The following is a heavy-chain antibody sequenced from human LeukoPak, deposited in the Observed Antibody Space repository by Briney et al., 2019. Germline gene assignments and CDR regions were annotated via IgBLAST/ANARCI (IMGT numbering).Heavy chain of an antibody. Sequence: MPSETLSLTCTVSGGSISSGGHYWNWIRQHPGRGLEWIGYIYYSGSTYYNPSLKSRVSISVDTSKNQFSLNLRSVTAADTAVYYCARDRVHDSDYWGQGILVIVSS. V-gene: IGHV4-31*03. D-gene: IGHD2-21*02. J-gene: IGHJ4*02. CDR1: GGSISSGGHY. CDR2: IYYSGST. CDR3: ARDRVHDSDY.